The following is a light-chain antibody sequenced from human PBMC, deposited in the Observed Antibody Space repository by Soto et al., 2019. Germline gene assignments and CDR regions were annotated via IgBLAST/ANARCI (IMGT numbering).Light chain of an antibody. V-gene: IGKV3-15*01. J-gene: IGKJ5*01. CDR2: GAS. CDR1: QSVTTN. Sequence: ELVMTQSPGTLSVSPGERATLSCRASQSVTTNLAWYQQKPGQAPRLLIYGASTRATGIPARFSGSGSGTEFTLTISSLQSEDFAVYHCQQYSNWPLITFGQGTRLEI. CDR3: QQYSNWPLIT.